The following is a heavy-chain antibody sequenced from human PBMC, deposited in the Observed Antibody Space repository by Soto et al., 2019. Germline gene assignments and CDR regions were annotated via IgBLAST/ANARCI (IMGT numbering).Heavy chain of an antibody. CDR1: GFSLSTSGMC. J-gene: IGHJ4*02. Sequence: SGPTLVNPTQTLTLTCTFSGFSLSTSGMCVSWIRQPPGKALEWLALIDWDDDKYYSTSLKTRLTISKDTSKNQVVLTMTNMDPVDTATYYCARSHDRDGYNVWYFDYWGQGTLVTVSS. D-gene: IGHD5-12*01. CDR2: IDWDDDK. V-gene: IGHV2-70*01. CDR3: ARSHDRDGYNVWYFDY.